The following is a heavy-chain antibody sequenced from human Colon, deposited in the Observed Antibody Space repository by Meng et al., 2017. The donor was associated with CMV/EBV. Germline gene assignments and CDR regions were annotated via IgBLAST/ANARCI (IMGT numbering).Heavy chain of an antibody. Sequence: GESPKISCAVSGFSFKDYAMVWVRPAPGKGLEWVSGITGSASYTYYADAVKGRFTVSRDNSNNTLHLQMHSLGAEDTAVYYWAKGPAYSGFWGGYDNWGQGTLVTVSS. D-gene: IGHD3-3*01. V-gene: IGHV3-23*01. CDR2: ITGSASYT. CDR1: GFSFKDYA. J-gene: IGHJ4*02. CDR3: AKGPAYSGFWGGYDN.